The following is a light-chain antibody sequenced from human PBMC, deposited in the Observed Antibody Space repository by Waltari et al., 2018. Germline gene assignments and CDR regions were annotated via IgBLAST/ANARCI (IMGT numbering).Light chain of an antibody. Sequence: QSALTQPRSVSGSPGQSVTISCTGTSSDVGGYNYVSWYQQHPGKVPKLMIYYVSTRSSGVPDRFSGSKSGNTASLTISGLQTEDEADYYCCSYVGRYIWVFGGGTKLTVL. V-gene: IGLV2-11*01. CDR3: CSYVGRYIWV. J-gene: IGLJ3*02. CDR1: SSDVGGYNY. CDR2: YVS.